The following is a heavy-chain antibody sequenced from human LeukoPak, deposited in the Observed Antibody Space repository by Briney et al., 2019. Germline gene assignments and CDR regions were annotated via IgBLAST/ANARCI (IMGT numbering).Heavy chain of an antibody. CDR2: IWFDKNQ. V-gene: IGHV3-33*01. Sequence: PRGSLRLSCAASGFILNDYGMHWVRQAPGKGLEWVADIWFDKNQHFADSVKGRFAISRDNSKNTVYLQINSLRAEDTAVYYCARDRHCVNGVCHSPPGMDVWGQGTTVTVSS. CDR3: ARDRHCVNGVCHSPPGMDV. CDR1: GFILNDYG. D-gene: IGHD2-8*01. J-gene: IGHJ6*02.